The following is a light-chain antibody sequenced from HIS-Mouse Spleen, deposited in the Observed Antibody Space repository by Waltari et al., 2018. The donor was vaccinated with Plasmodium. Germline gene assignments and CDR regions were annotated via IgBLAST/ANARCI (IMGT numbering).Light chain of an antibody. V-gene: IGKV1-27*01. J-gene: IGKJ1*01. CDR1: QGISNY. CDR2: AAS. Sequence: DIQMTQSPSSLSASVGDRTTITCRASQGISNYFAWYQQKPGKVRNLMIYAASTLQSAVPSRFSGSRAGAEFTLSISSLQAEDVETYYCQKYNSAPWPFGQETKVAIK. CDR3: QKYNSAPWP.